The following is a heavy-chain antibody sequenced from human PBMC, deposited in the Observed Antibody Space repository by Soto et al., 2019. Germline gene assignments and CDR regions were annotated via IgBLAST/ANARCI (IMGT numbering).Heavy chain of an antibody. CDR2: ISYDGSNK. CDR3: ARGGITMVRGVMDV. V-gene: IGHV3-30-3*01. CDR1: GFTFSSYA. Sequence: PGGSLRLSCAASGFTFSSYAMHWVRQAPGKGLEWVAVISYDGSNKYYADSVKGRFTISRDNSKNTLYLQMNSLRAEDMAVYYCARGGITMVRGVMDVWGQGTTVTV. J-gene: IGHJ6*02. D-gene: IGHD3-10*01.